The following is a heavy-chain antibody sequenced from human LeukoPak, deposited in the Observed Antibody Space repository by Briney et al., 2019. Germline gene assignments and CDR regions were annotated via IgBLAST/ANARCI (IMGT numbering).Heavy chain of an antibody. V-gene: IGHV3-53*01. CDR1: GFTDSSNY. CDR2: IYSGGST. Sequence: PGGSLRLSCAASGFTDSSNYMSWVRQAPGKGLEWVSVIYSGGSTYYADSVKGRFTISRDNSKNTLYLQMNSLRAEDTAVYYCARSSLIAAGGYYYYYGMDVWGQGTTVTVSS. CDR3: ARSSLIAAGGYYYYYGMDV. D-gene: IGHD6-13*01. J-gene: IGHJ6*02.